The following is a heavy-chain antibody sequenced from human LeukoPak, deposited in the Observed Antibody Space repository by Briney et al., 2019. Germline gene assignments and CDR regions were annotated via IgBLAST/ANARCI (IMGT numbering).Heavy chain of an antibody. D-gene: IGHD6-13*01. CDR1: GFTFSSYA. Sequence: PGRSLRLSCAASGFTFSSYAMHWVRQAPGKGLEWVAIIWSDGNNKYYADSVEGRFTISRDTSKNTLFLQMNSLRAEDTAVYYCARGQPGVAAAGNLDYWGQGTLVTVSS. J-gene: IGHJ4*02. CDR2: IWSDGNNK. CDR3: ARGQPGVAAAGNLDY. V-gene: IGHV3-33*01.